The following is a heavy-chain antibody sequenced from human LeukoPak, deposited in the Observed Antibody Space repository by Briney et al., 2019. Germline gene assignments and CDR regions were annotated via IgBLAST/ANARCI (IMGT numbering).Heavy chain of an antibody. CDR1: GYASNAYG. V-gene: IGHV1-18*01. D-gene: IGHD5-12*01. CDR2: ISGYNYNT. CDR3: ARDKSVATAPRHPFDY. Sequence: ASVKVSCKPSGYASNAYGISWVRQAPGRGLESLGWISGYNYNTNYAQMFRGRVTMTIDTSTITAYMELRSLTSDDTAVYYCARDKSVATAPRHPFDYWGQGTLITVSS. J-gene: IGHJ4*02.